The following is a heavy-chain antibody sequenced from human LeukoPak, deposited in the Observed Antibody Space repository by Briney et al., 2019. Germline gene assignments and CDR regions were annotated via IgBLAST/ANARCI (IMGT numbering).Heavy chain of an antibody. V-gene: IGHV3-23*01. CDR2: ISGSGGST. CDR1: GFTFSSYA. CDR3: AKDGGVLRYFDWSYFDY. D-gene: IGHD3-9*01. Sequence: PGGSLRLSCAAPGFTFSSYAMSWVRQAPGKGLEWVSAISGSGGSTYYADSVKGRFTISRDNSKNTLYLQMNSLRAEDTAVYYCAKDGGVLRYFDWSYFDYWGQGTLVTVSS. J-gene: IGHJ4*02.